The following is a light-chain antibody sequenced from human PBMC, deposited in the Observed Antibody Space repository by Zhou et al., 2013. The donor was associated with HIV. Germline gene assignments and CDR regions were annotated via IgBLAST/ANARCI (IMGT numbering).Light chain of an antibody. V-gene: IGKV3-20*01. CDR1: QSVSNNF. CDR3: QQYGNSPQT. CDR2: GAS. J-gene: IGKJ3*01. Sequence: EIGLTQSPGTLSLSPGERAILSCSASQSVSNNFLAWYQQKPGQAPRLLIYGASTRATGIPDRFSGSASGTDFTLTITRLGPEDYAVYYCQQYGNSPQTFGPGTKVDMK.